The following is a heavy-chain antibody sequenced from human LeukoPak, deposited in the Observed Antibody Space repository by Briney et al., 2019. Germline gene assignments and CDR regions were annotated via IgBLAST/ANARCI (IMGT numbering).Heavy chain of an antibody. Sequence: GGSLRLSCAASGFNFNDHYMSWIRQAPGKGLEWVGRIQSKTDGGTTEYAAPVKGRFTISRDDSKTTLYLQMNSPKTEDTAVYYCATLTVRGVINIWGQGTLVTVSS. J-gene: IGHJ4*02. CDR3: ATLTVRGVINI. V-gene: IGHV3-15*01. D-gene: IGHD3-10*01. CDR2: IQSKTDGGTT. CDR1: GFNFNDHY.